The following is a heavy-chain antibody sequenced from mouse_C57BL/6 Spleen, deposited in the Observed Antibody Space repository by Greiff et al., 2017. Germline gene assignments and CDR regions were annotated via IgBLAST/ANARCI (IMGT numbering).Heavy chain of an antibody. Sequence: VKVVESGPGLVQPSQSLSITCTVSGFSLTSYGVHWVRQSPGKGLEWLGVIWSGGSTDYNAAFISRLSISKDNSKSQVFFKMNSLQADDTAIYYCARGGDDGYYLAWFAYWGQGTLVTVSA. V-gene: IGHV2-2*01. CDR3: ARGGDDGYYLAWFAY. CDR1: GFSLTSYG. D-gene: IGHD2-3*01. J-gene: IGHJ3*01. CDR2: IWSGGST.